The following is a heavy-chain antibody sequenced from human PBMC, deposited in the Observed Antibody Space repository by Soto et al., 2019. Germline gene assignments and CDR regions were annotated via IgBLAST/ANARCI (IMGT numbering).Heavy chain of an antibody. Sequence: ASVKVSCKASGYTFTSYAMHWVRQAPGQRLEWMGWINAGNGNTKYSQKFQGRVTITRDTSASTAYMELSSLRSEDTAVYYCARGRDISNIRSGFDHWGQGTPVTVSS. CDR1: GYTFTSYA. V-gene: IGHV1-3*01. CDR3: ARGRDISNIRSGFDH. CDR2: INAGNGNT. J-gene: IGHJ4*02. D-gene: IGHD3-3*01.